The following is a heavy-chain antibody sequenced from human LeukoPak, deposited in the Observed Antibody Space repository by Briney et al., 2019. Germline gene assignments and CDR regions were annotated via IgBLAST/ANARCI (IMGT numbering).Heavy chain of an antibody. CDR3: CFGYCSGGSCQPYEYFQH. D-gene: IGHD2-15*01. CDR2: INPNSGGT. J-gene: IGHJ1*01. Sequence: GASVKVSCKASGYTFTGYYMHWVRQAPGQGLEWMGWINPNSGGTNYAQKFQGRVTMTRDTSISTAYMELSRLRSDDTAVYYCCFGYCSGGSCQPYEYFQHWGQGTLVTVSS. V-gene: IGHV1-2*02. CDR1: GYTFTGYY.